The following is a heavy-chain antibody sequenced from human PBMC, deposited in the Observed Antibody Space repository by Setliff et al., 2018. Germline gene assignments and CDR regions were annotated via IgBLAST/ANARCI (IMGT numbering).Heavy chain of an antibody. D-gene: IGHD3-16*01. J-gene: IGHJ4*02. V-gene: IGHV4-4*02. CDR2: IYHDGNP. Sequence: SETLSLTCAVSGVSINSLTWWSWVRQPPGKGLEWIGEIYHDGNPIYNPSAVHYTPSLKSRVSISVDKSKNQFSLKLNPVTAADTALYYCAIGGGYCDFFDCFPFDNWGQGLLVTVSS. CDR1: GVSINSLTW. CDR3: AIGGGYCDFFDCFPFDN.